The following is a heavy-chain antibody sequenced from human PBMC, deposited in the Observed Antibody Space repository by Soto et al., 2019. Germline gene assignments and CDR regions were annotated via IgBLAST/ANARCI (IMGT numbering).Heavy chain of an antibody. Sequence: PGESLKISCKGSGYSFTSYWIGWVRQMPGKGLEWMGIIYPGDSDTRYSPSFQGQVTISADKSISTAYLQWSSLKASDTAMYYCARLGIVVVPAALPTYNWFDPWGQGTLVTVSS. CDR1: GYSFTSYW. CDR3: ARLGIVVVPAALPTYNWFDP. CDR2: IYPGDSDT. J-gene: IGHJ5*02. D-gene: IGHD2-2*01. V-gene: IGHV5-51*01.